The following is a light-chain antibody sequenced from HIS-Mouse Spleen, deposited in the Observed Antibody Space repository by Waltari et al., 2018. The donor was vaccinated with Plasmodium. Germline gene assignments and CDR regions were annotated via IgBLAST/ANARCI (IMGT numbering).Light chain of an antibody. CDR1: ERVGSY. J-gene: IGKJ4*01. CDR3: QQRRNWHTLA. V-gene: IGKV3-11*01. Sequence: DIVLTQSPATLSLSPGESSSLSRRASERVGSYIAWSQQKPGQAPRLLFCDDANRATGIPARFSGSGSDTDFTLTISSIEPEDFAVYSCQQRRNWHTLACGGGTKVGN. CDR2: DDA.